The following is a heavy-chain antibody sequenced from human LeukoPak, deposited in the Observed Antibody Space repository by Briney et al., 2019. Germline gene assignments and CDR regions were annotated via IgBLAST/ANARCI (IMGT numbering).Heavy chain of an antibody. V-gene: IGHV4-4*07. CDR1: GGSISSYY. D-gene: IGHD4-17*01. Sequence: SETLSLTCTVSGGSISSYYWSWIRQPAGKGLEWIGRIYNSGITNYNPSLKSRVTMSMDTSMNQFSLKLRSVTAADTAVYYCARDYGDFPAYYFDYWGRGTLVTVSS. CDR2: IYNSGIT. J-gene: IGHJ4*02. CDR3: ARDYGDFPAYYFDY.